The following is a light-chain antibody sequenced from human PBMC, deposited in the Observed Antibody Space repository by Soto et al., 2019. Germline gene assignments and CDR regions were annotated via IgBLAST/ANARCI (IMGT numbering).Light chain of an antibody. V-gene: IGKV3-20*01. CDR3: HQYGSSPRFT. Sequence: EIVLTQSPGTLSFSPGERATLSCRASQSVSSSFLAWYQQKPGQAPRLLIYGASSRATGIPDRFSGSGSGTDFTLTISRLEPADFAVYYCHQYGSSPRFTFGPGTKVDIK. J-gene: IGKJ3*01. CDR1: QSVSSSF. CDR2: GAS.